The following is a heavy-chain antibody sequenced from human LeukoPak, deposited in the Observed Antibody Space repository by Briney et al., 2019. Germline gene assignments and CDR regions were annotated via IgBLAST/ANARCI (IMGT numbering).Heavy chain of an antibody. CDR1: GYTFTGYY. J-gene: IGHJ6*03. CDR3: ARDALPAANYYYYYMDV. Sequence: ASVKVSCKASGYTFTGYYMHWVRQAPGQGLEWMGWINPNSGGTNYAQKFQGRVTMTRDTSISTAYMELSRLRSDDTAVYYCARDALPAANYYYYYMDVWGKGTTVTVSS. CDR2: INPNSGGT. V-gene: IGHV1-2*02. D-gene: IGHD2-2*01.